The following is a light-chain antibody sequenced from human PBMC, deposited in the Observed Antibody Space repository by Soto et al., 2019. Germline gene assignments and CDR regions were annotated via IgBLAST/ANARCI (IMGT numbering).Light chain of an antibody. J-gene: IGKJ1*01. Sequence: IHLTSSCSSLSASVRDTVTISFRASQSISTDLHWYQQKPGKAPKLLIYAASNMQSGVPSTISASGSGTEFTLTLNSLQPEDFATYYCQQGYSTPWTFGQGTKVDIK. V-gene: IGKV1-39*01. CDR3: QQGYSTPWT. CDR2: AAS. CDR1: QSISTD.